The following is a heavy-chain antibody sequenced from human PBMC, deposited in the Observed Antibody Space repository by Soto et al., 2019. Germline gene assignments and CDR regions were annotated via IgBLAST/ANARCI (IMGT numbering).Heavy chain of an antibody. CDR3: AKNLEGQLFHWNWFDP. J-gene: IGHJ5*02. CDR2: ISHDGSNK. CDR1: GFTFGSYG. Sequence: QVQLVESGGGVVQPGRSLRLSCTASGFTFGSYGMHWVRQAPGKGLEWVAIISHDGSNKSYADSVKGRFTISRDNSKNTLYLQMNSLRAEDTAVYYCAKNLEGQLFHWNWFDPWGQGTLVIVSS. V-gene: IGHV3-30*18. D-gene: IGHD1-1*01.